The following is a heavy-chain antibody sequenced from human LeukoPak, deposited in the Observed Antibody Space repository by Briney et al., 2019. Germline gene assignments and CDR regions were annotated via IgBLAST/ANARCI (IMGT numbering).Heavy chain of an antibody. CDR1: GGSISSYY. CDR2: IYYSGST. V-gene: IGHV4-59*12. CDR3: ARLITMILVTAWFDP. Sequence: SETLSLTCTVSGGSISSYYWSWIRQPPGKGLEWIGYIYYSGSTNYNPSLKSRVTISVDTSKNQFSLKLSSVTAADTAVYYCARLITMILVTAWFDPWGQGTLVTVSS. D-gene: IGHD3-22*01. J-gene: IGHJ5*02.